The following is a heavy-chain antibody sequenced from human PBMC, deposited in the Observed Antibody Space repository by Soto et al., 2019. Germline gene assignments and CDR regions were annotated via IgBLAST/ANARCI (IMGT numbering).Heavy chain of an antibody. Sequence: QVQLVESGGGLVKPGGSLRLSCVVSGFTFSDYYMTWLRQAPGKGLEWVSYIVTSSAYTKYADSVKGRFSISRDNAKNSLYLEMNSLRVEDTAVYYCARLRASGWYMGGYLDSWGQGTLVTASS. V-gene: IGHV3-11*06. CDR2: IVTSSAYT. CDR3: ARLRASGWYMGGYLDS. CDR1: GFTFSDYY. J-gene: IGHJ4*02. D-gene: IGHD6-13*01.